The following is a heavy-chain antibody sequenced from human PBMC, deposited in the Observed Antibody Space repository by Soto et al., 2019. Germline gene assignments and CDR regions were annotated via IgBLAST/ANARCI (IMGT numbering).Heavy chain of an antibody. CDR3: ARGLRRQLLNWFDP. D-gene: IGHD2-2*01. Sequence: SETLSLTCTVSGGSISSYYWSWIRQPPGKGLEWIGYIYYIGSTNYNPSLKSRVTISVDTSKNQFSLKLSSVTAADTAVYYCARGLRRQLLNWFDPWGQGTLVTVSS. CDR2: IYYIGST. J-gene: IGHJ5*02. CDR1: GGSISSYY. V-gene: IGHV4-59*01.